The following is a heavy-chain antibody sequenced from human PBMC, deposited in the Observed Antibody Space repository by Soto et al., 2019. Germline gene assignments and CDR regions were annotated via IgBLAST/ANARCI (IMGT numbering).Heavy chain of an antibody. CDR2: INPTGRST. CDR1: GDTFTSYY. D-gene: IGHD6-13*01. Sequence: QVQLVQSGAEVKKPGASVKVSCTASGDTFTSYYMHWVRQAPGQGLEWVGKINPTGRSTSYAQKSQDRVTMTRYTSTSTVYLELSSLRSEDTGVYCCARDLAPYSSTFDLQYSGPGTLVTVSS. CDR3: ARDLAPYSSTFDLQY. J-gene: IGHJ1*01. V-gene: IGHV1-46*03.